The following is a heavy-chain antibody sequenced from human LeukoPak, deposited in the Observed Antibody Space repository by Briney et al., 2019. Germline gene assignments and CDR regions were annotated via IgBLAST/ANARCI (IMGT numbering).Heavy chain of an antibody. V-gene: IGHV3-30*04. CDR2: ISYHGKVQ. Sequence: GGSLRLSCAASGFIFSNYAMHWVRQAPGKGLDWVAVISYHGKVQYYADSVKGRFTISRDYSKNTLDLQMNSLRTEDTAVYYCVRQDCSGGSCYLDSWGQGTLVTVSS. D-gene: IGHD2-15*01. J-gene: IGHJ4*02. CDR1: GFIFSNYA. CDR3: VRQDCSGGSCYLDS.